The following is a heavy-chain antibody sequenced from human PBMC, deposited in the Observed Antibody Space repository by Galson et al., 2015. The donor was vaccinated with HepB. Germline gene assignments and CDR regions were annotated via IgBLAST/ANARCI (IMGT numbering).Heavy chain of an antibody. J-gene: IGHJ4*02. CDR1: GGTFSSYA. V-gene: IGHV1-69*01. D-gene: IGHD1-14*01. CDR3: ARPFSGEPNLHYFFY. Sequence: QSGAEVKKPGESLKISCKASGGTFSSYAISWVRQAPGQGLEWMGGIIPIFGTANYAQKFRGRVTITADESTSTAYMELSSLRSEDTAVYYCARPFSGEPNLHYFFYWGQGTLVTVSS. CDR2: IIPIFGTA.